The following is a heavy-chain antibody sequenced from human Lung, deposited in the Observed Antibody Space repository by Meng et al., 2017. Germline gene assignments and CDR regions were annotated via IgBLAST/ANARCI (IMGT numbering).Heavy chain of an antibody. Sequence: QAQLPESGPGPVKPSQTMSLTCTVSGGSSSSSNYYWSWIRQPPGKGLEWSGHIYNSGSTYYNPSLKSRITISVDTSKNQFSLKLSSVTAADTAVYYCARGQKGYFDLWGRGTLVTVSS. CDR1: GGSSSSSNYY. J-gene: IGHJ2*01. CDR2: IYNSGST. V-gene: IGHV4-30-4*01. CDR3: ARGQKGYFDL.